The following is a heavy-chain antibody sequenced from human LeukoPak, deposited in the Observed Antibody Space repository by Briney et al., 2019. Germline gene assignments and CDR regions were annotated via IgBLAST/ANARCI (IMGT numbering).Heavy chain of an antibody. D-gene: IGHD3-10*01. CDR2: IYTSGST. V-gene: IGHV4-4*09. CDR3: ARLGLGYYGSGSLYMDV. J-gene: IGHJ6*04. CDR1: GGSISSYY. Sequence: SETLSLTCTVSGGSISSYYWSWIRQPSGKGLEWIGYIYTSGSTNYNPSLKSRVTVSVDTSKNQFSLKLSSVTAADTAVYYCARLGLGYYGSGSLYMDVWGKGTTVTVSS.